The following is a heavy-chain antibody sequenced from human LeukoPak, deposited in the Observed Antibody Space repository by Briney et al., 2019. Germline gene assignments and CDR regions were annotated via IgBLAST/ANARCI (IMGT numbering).Heavy chain of an antibody. V-gene: IGHV3-15*01. CDR1: GFTFTNAW. CDR3: TTDLGLTMIRGVIVY. Sequence: GGSLRLSCAASGFTFTNAWMSWVRQAPGKGLEWVGRIKSRGDGETIDNAAPVKGRFTMSRDDSKATLYLQMNSLKAEDTAVYYCTTDLGLTMIRGVIVYWGQGALVTVSS. J-gene: IGHJ4*02. CDR2: IKSRGDGETI. D-gene: IGHD3-10*01.